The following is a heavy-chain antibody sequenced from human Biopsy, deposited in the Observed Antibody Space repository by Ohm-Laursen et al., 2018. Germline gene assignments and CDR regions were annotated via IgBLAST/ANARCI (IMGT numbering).Heavy chain of an antibody. CDR3: ARGYSRRVSIFEASIYWFDT. CDR1: GYSFSTYD. J-gene: IGHJ5*02. V-gene: IGHV1-8*01. Sequence: ASAKVSCKASGYSFSTYDVNWVRQARGQGLEWMGGMIPSSGKTGYAQRFQGRVTLTMNTSISTAYMELSGLRSEDTAVYFCARGYSRRVSIFEASIYWFDTWGQGTLVTVSS. CDR2: MIPSSGKT. D-gene: IGHD6-6*01.